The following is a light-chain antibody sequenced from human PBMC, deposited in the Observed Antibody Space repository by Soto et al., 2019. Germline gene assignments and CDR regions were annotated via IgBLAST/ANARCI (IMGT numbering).Light chain of an antibody. V-gene: IGLV2-8*01. CDR1: SSDVGVYNY. CDR3: SSFAGNNNLV. Sequence: QSALTQPPSASGSPGQSVTISCTGTSSDVGVYNYVSWYQQHPGKAPKLMIYEVSKRPSGVPDRFSGSKSGNTASLTVSGLQAEDAADYYCSSFAGNNNLVFGGGTKLTVL. CDR2: EVS. J-gene: IGLJ2*01.